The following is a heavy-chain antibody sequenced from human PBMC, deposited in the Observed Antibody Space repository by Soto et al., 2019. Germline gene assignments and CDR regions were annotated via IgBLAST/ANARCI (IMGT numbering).Heavy chain of an antibody. V-gene: IGHV2-5*02. D-gene: IGHD2-21*02. CDR2: IYWDDDK. Sequence: SGPTLVNPTQTLTLTCSVSGFSLNTGGLGVGWIRQPPGKALEWLALIYWDDDKRYSPSLRNRLSISKDTSNNLVVFTMTNMDPVDTATYYCIHSRCGGDCLRSYSSHYYFGLEVWGQWTTVTVSS. J-gene: IGHJ6*02. CDR1: GFSLNTGGLG. CDR3: IHSRCGGDCLRSYSSHYYFGLEV.